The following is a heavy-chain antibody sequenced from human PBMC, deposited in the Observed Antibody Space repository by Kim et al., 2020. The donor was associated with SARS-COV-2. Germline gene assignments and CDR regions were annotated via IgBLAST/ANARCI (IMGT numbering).Heavy chain of an antibody. J-gene: IGHJ6*02. CDR1: GFTFSSYA. CDR2: MSGSGGST. Sequence: GGSLRLSCAASGFTFSSYAMTWVRQAPGKGLARVSGMSGSGGSTYYADSGKGRFTICRDNSKNTVHLQRNSLRDEDTAAYQCAKKKGVATISDVRNASYDHSGMDVWGQGTTVTVSS. V-gene: IGHV3-23*01. CDR3: AKKKGVATISDVRNASYDHSGMDV. D-gene: IGHD5-12*01.